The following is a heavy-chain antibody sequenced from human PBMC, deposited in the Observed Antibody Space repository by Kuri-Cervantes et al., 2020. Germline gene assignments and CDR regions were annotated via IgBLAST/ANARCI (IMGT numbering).Heavy chain of an antibody. CDR1: GFTFSSYG. CDR3: TNLLSGGIFDF. Sequence: GASLKISCAASGFTFSSYGMHWVRQAPGKGLEWVAVIYYDGSNKYYADSVKGRFTISRDNSKNTLYLQMNSLKTEDTALYYCTNLLSGGIFDFWGQGTLVTVSS. J-gene: IGHJ4*02. V-gene: IGHV3-33*06. D-gene: IGHD3-16*01. CDR2: IYYDGSNK.